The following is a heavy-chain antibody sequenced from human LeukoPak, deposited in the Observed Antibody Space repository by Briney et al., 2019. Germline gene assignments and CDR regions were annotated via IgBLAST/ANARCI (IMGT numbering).Heavy chain of an antibody. CDR2: ISYDGSNK. V-gene: IGHV3-30*18. CDR1: GLTFSSYG. Sequence: PGGSLRLSCAASGLTFSSYGMHWVRQAPGKGLEWVAVISYDGSNKYYADSVKGRFTISRDNSKNTLYLQMNSLRAEDTAVYYCAKDLRLVAAAGIRDYYYGMDVWGKGTTVTVSS. D-gene: IGHD6-13*01. J-gene: IGHJ6*04. CDR3: AKDLRLVAAAGIRDYYYGMDV.